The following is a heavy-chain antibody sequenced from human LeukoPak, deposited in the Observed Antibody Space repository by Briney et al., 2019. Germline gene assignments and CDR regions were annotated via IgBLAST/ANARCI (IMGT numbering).Heavy chain of an antibody. Sequence: GGSLRLPCAASGFTFSSYAMSWVRQAPGKGLEWVSAISGSGGSTYYADSVKGRFTISRDNSKNTLYLQMNSLRAEDTAVYYCAKDYYDSSGYIWFDPWGQGTLVTVSS. CDR1: GFTFSSYA. CDR3: AKDYYDSSGYIWFDP. J-gene: IGHJ5*02. V-gene: IGHV3-23*01. CDR2: ISGSGGST. D-gene: IGHD3-22*01.